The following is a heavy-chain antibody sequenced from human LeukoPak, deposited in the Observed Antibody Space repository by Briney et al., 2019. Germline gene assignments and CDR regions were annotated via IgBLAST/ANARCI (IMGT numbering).Heavy chain of an antibody. CDR2: ISSSSSTI. J-gene: IGHJ4*02. Sequence: GGSLRLPCAASGFTFSTYSMNWVRQAPGKGLEWVSYISSSSSTIYYADSVKGRFTISRDNAKNSLYLQMNSLRDEDTAVYYCARAYSSGFDYWGQGTLVTVSS. V-gene: IGHV3-48*02. CDR1: GFTFSTYS. D-gene: IGHD6-19*01. CDR3: ARAYSSGFDY.